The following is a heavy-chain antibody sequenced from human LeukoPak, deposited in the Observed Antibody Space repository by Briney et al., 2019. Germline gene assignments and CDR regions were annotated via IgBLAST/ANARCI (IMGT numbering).Heavy chain of an antibody. CDR3: ARSDELWFGELLYFDY. V-gene: IGHV1-18*01. J-gene: IGHJ4*02. Sequence: ASVKVCCKASGHTFTSYGISWVRQAPGQGLEWMGWISAYNGNTNYAQKLQGRVTMTTDTSTSTAYMELRSLRSDDTAAYYCARSDELWFGELLYFDYWGQGTLVTVSS. D-gene: IGHD3-10*01. CDR1: GHTFTSYG. CDR2: ISAYNGNT.